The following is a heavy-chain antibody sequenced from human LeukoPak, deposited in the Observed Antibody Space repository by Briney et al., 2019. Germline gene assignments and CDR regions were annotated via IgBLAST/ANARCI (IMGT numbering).Heavy chain of an antibody. D-gene: IGHD4/OR15-4a*01. CDR3: ATPGAIDYSPLDS. Sequence: ASVKVSCKASGYTFTTYGIAWVRQAPGQGLEWMGWMSAYNRNTNYEKKVHGRVTMKTDTSTSTAYMELRSLRSDDTAVYYCATPGAIDYSPLDSWGQGTLVTVS. J-gene: IGHJ5*01. V-gene: IGHV1-18*01. CDR2: MSAYNRNT. CDR1: GYTFTTYG.